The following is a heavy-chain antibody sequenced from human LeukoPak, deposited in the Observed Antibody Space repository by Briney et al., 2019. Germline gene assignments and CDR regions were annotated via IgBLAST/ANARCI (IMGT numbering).Heavy chain of an antibody. V-gene: IGHV4-59*01. D-gene: IGHD3-22*01. J-gene: IGHJ4*02. CDR2: IYYSGST. CDR3: ARRDYYDSSGYFDY. CDR1: GGSFSSYY. Sequence: SETLSLTCAVYGGSFSSYYWSWIRQPPGKGLEWIGYIYYSGSTNYNPSLKSRVTISVDTSKNQFSLKLSSVTAADTAVYYCARRDYYDSSGYFDYWGQGTLVTVSS.